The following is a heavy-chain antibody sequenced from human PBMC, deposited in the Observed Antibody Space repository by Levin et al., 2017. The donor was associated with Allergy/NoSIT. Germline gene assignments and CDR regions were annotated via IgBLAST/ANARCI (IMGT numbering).Heavy chain of an antibody. CDR3: AKGRYISGGNYVDY. CDR2: ISGSDGST. CDR1: GFTFSSYD. V-gene: IGHV3-23*01. J-gene: IGHJ4*02. D-gene: IGHD6-19*01. Sequence: GGSLRLSCAASGFTFSSYDMSWVRQALGKGLEWVSGISGSDGSTNYVDSVKGRFSISRDDSKNTVSLQMNSLRAEDTAVYYCAKGRYISGGNYVDYWGQGTLVTVSS.